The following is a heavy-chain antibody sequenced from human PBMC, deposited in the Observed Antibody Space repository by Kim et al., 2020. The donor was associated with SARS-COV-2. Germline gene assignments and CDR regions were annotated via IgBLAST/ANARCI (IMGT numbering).Heavy chain of an antibody. J-gene: IGHJ5*02. Sequence: YSNPSLKSRGTISVDTSKNQFSLKLSSVTDATVYYCARHGCTGGVCYFDPWGQGTLVTVSS. CDR3: ARHGCTGGVCYFDP. D-gene: IGHD2-8*02. V-gene: IGHV4-30-2*03.